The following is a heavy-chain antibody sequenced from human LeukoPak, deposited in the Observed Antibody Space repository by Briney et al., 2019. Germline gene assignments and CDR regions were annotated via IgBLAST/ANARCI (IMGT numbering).Heavy chain of an antibody. V-gene: IGHV4-4*02. D-gene: IGHD4/OR15-4a*01. Sequence: PSETLSLTCAVSGGSISGNNWWTWVRQPPGKGLEWVGEIYSSGSTNYNPSLKGRVTISVDKSKNQFSLKLNSVTAADTAVYYCARIETPAQVLPDNWGQGTLVTVSS. CDR3: ARIETPAQVLPDN. J-gene: IGHJ4*02. CDR2: IYSSGST. CDR1: GGSISGNNW.